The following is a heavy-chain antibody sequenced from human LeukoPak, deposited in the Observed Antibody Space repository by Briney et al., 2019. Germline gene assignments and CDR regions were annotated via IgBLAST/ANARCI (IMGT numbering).Heavy chain of an antibody. Sequence: GGSLRLSCAASGFTFSSYGMHWVRQAPGKGLEWVAFIRYDGSNKYYADSVKGRFTISRDNSKNTIYLQMNSLRAEDTAVYYCAKDRSWGLTSAEYWGQGTLVTVSS. V-gene: IGHV3-30*02. CDR2: IRYDGSNK. D-gene: IGHD7-27*01. J-gene: IGHJ4*02. CDR3: AKDRSWGLTSAEY. CDR1: GFTFSSYG.